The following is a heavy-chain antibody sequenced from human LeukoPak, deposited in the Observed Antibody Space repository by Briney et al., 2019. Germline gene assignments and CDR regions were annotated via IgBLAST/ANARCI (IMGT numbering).Heavy chain of an antibody. D-gene: IGHD2-2*01. J-gene: IGHJ6*02. CDR1: GFTFSSYA. Sequence: PGGSLRLSCAASGFTFSSYAMSWVRQAPGKGLEWVSAISGSGGSTYYADSVKGRFTISRDNSKNSLYLQMNSLRAEDTAVYYCARDQTRIVVVPVDGMDVWGQGTTVTVSS. CDR3: ARDQTRIVVVPVDGMDV. V-gene: IGHV3-23*01. CDR2: ISGSGGST.